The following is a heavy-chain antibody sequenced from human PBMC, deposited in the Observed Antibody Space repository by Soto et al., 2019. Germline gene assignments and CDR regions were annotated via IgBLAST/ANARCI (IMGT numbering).Heavy chain of an antibody. J-gene: IGHJ6*02. V-gene: IGHV3-23*01. CDR3: AKGLLIMVRKVIIPPQYYYGMDV. CDR1: GFTFGDHA. Sequence: GGSLRLSCAASGFTFGDHAMSWVRQAPGKGLELVSVISGSGCITYDEDSVKGRFTISRDNAKHTLYLQMNSLRAEDTAVYYCAKGLLIMVRKVIIPPQYYYGMDVWGQGTTVTVSS. CDR2: ISGSGCIT. D-gene: IGHD3-10*01.